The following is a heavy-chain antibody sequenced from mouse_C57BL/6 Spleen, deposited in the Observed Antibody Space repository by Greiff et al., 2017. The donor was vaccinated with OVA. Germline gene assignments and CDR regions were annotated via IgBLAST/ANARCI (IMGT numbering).Heavy chain of an antibody. D-gene: IGHD1-1*01. CDR1: GYTFTSYW. V-gene: IGHV1-69*01. CDR3: ARSGYGSSPLYAMDY. CDR2: IDPSDSYT. Sequence: VQLQQPGAELVMPGASVKLSCKASGYTFTSYWMHWVKQRPGQGLEWIGEIDPSDSYTNYNQKFKGKSTLTVDKSSSTAYMQLSSLTSEDSAVYYCARSGYGSSPLYAMDYWGQGTSVTVSS. J-gene: IGHJ4*01.